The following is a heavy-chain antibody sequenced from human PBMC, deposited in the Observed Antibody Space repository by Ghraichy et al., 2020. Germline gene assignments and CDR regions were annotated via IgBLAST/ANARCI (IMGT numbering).Heavy chain of an antibody. CDR2: ISPSGTSI. D-gene: IGHD2-2*01. V-gene: IGHV3-48*02. J-gene: IGHJ4*02. CDR1: GFIFSSYA. CDR3: ARRSCATTSCPVDY. Sequence: ETLSLTCEASGFIFSSYAMKWVRQAPGKGLESVSFISPSGTSIYYAASVKGRFTISRDNARNSLFLQMNILTDEDTALYYCARRSCATTSCPVDYWGQGPLVPLSS.